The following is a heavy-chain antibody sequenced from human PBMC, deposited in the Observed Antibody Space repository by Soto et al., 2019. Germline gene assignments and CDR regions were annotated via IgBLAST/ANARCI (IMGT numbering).Heavy chain of an antibody. D-gene: IGHD6-19*01. J-gene: IGHJ6*02. V-gene: IGHV5-10-1*01. Sequence: EVQLVQSGAEVKKPGESLRISCKGSGYSFTSYWISWVRQMPGKGLEWMGRIDPSDSYTNYSPSFQGHVTISADKSISTAYLQWSSLKASDTAMYYCARRTEGSGWGAGYYYYGMDVWGQGTTVTVSS. CDR2: IDPSDSYT. CDR1: GYSFTSYW. CDR3: ARRTEGSGWGAGYYYYGMDV.